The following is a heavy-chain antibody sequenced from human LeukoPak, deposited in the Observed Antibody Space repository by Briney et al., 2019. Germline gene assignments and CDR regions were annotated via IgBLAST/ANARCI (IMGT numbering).Heavy chain of an antibody. V-gene: IGHV3-43*02. CDR1: GFTFEDYA. Sequence: PGGSLRLSCVASGFTFEDYAIHWVRQAPGKGLEWVSLIRGDGGSTYYADSVKGRFTISRDNSKNSLYLQMNSLRTEDTALYYCAKDRVPAFRSSTSCHYYYYYGMDVWGQGTTVTVSS. D-gene: IGHD2-2*01. CDR3: AKDRVPAFRSSTSCHYYYYYGMDV. J-gene: IGHJ6*02. CDR2: IRGDGGST.